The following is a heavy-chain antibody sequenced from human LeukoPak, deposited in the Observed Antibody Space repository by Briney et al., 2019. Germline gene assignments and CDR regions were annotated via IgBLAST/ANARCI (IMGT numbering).Heavy chain of an antibody. Sequence: SVKVSCKXSGGTFSSYAISWVRQAPGQGLEWMGGIIPIFGTANYAQKFQGRVTITTDESTSTAYMELSSLRSEDTAVYYCASASSESIAARPYWFDPWGQGTLVTVSS. J-gene: IGHJ5*02. CDR1: GGTFSSYA. V-gene: IGHV1-69*05. CDR3: ASASSESIAARPYWFDP. D-gene: IGHD6-6*01. CDR2: IIPIFGTA.